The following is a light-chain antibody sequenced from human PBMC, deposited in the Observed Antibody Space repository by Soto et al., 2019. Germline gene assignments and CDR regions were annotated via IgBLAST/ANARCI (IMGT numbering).Light chain of an antibody. Sequence: EIVMTQSPGTLSLSPGERATLSCRASQSVSSSSLAWHQQKPGQAPRLLIHGASDRATGIPDRFSGSGSGTDFTLTISRLEPEDFAVYYCQQYGGSPRTFGQGTKVDIK. CDR2: GAS. J-gene: IGKJ1*01. CDR1: QSVSSSS. V-gene: IGKV3-20*01. CDR3: QQYGGSPRT.